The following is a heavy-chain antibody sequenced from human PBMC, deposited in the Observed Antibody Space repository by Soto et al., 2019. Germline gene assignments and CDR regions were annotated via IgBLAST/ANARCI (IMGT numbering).Heavy chain of an antibody. CDR3: ARPKTIGAAAGKGWFDP. V-gene: IGHV4-59*04. D-gene: IGHD6-13*01. Sequence: SATLSLTCAVSGGSISSYYWSWIRQPPGKGLEWIGYIYYTGSTYYNPSLKGRLIISVDTSKNQFSLKLNSVTAADTAMYYCARPKTIGAAAGKGWFDPWGQGTLVTVSS. J-gene: IGHJ5*02. CDR1: GGSISSYY. CDR2: IYYTGST.